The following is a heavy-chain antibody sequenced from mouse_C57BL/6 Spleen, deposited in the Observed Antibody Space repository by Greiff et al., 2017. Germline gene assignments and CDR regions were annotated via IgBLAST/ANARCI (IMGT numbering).Heavy chain of an antibody. CDR3: ARKYYAMDY. Sequence: EVKLMESGPELVKPGASVKISCKASGYSFTGYYMHWVKQSSEKSLEWIGEINPSTGGTSYNQKFKGKATLTVDKSSSTAYMQLKSLTSEDSAVYYCARKYYAMDYWGQGTSVTVSS. J-gene: IGHJ4*01. CDR2: INPSTGGT. V-gene: IGHV1-43*01. CDR1: GYSFTGYY.